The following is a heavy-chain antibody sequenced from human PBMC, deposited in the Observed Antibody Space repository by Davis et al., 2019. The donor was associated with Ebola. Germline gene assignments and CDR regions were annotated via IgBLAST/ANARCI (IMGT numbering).Heavy chain of an antibody. CDR1: GFTFGDYA. Sequence: GESLKISCTASGFTFGDYAMSWFRQAPGKGLEWVGFIRSKAYGGTTEYAASVKGRFTIPRDDSKSIAYLQMNSLKTEDTAVYYCTRGPIVVVIVFDYWGQGTLVTVSS. D-gene: IGHD2-21*01. V-gene: IGHV3-49*03. CDR3: TRGPIVVVIVFDY. CDR2: IRSKAYGGTT. J-gene: IGHJ4*02.